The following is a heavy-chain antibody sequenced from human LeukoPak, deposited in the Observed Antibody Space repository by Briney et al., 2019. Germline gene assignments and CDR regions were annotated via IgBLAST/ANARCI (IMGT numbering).Heavy chain of an antibody. CDR1: GFTFSSYA. D-gene: IGHD3-9*01. CDR2: ISSNGGST. Sequence: PGGSLRLSCAASGFTFSSYAMHWVRQAPGKGLEYVSAISSNGGSTYYANSVKGRFTISRDNSKNTLYLQMGSLRAEDIAVYYCARAGYSDAFDIRGQGTMVTVSS. CDR3: ARAGYSDAFDI. J-gene: IGHJ3*02. V-gene: IGHV3-64*01.